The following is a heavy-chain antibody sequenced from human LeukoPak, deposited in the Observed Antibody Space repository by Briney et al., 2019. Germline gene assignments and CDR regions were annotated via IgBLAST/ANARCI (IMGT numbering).Heavy chain of an antibody. D-gene: IGHD3-9*01. CDR2: ISWNSGSM. CDR3: AKVLDDILTGYTEPDY. J-gene: IGHJ4*02. Sequence: PGRSLRLSCAASGFTFDDYAMHWVRQAPGKGLEWVSGISWNSGSMDCADSVKGRFTISRDNAKNSLYLQMNSLRAEDTALYYCAKVLDDILTGYTEPDYWGQGTLVTVSS. V-gene: IGHV3-9*01. CDR1: GFTFDDYA.